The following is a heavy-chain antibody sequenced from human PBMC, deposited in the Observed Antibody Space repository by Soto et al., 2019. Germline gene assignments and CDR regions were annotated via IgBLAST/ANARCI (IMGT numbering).Heavy chain of an antibody. D-gene: IGHD1-26*01. CDR3: AIWVYSGSPPFDY. CDR2: ISSSSSYI. J-gene: IGHJ4*02. V-gene: IGHV3-21*01. Sequence: ESGGGLVKPGGSLRLSCAASGFTFSSYSMNWVRQAPGKGLEWVSSISSSSSYIYYADSVKGRFTISRDNAKNSLYLQMNSLRAEDTAVYYCAIWVYSGSPPFDYWGQGTLVTVSS. CDR1: GFTFSSYS.